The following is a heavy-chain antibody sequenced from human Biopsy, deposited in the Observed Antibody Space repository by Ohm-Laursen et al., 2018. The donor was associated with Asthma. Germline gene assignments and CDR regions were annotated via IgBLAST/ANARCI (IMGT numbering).Heavy chain of an antibody. Sequence: PTQTLTLTCSFSGFSLRTPGVGVGWIRQSPGKALEWLAFIFWDDYNLFRPSLKRRLNITKDPSKNQVVLTMTKMDPVDSGTYYCALSQDSGFDDHSPSWFDPWGQGTLVTVSS. CDR2: IFWDDYN. J-gene: IGHJ5*02. CDR1: GFSLRTPGVG. V-gene: IGHV2-5*02. D-gene: IGHD3-9*01. CDR3: ALSQDSGFDDHSPSWFDP.